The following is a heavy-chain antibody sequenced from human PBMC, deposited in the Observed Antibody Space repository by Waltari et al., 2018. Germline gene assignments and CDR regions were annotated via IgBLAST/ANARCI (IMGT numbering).Heavy chain of an antibody. D-gene: IGHD6-6*01. Sequence: EVQLVESGGGLVQPGGSRRLSCAASGFPFSSYSMNGVRRAPGKGLEWVSYISSSSSTIYYADAVKGRFTISRDNAKNSLYLQMNSLRAEDTAVYYCAGGFYSSSPLGDYWGQGTLVTVSS. CDR1: GFPFSSYS. V-gene: IGHV3-48*01. CDR2: ISSSSSTI. CDR3: AGGFYSSSPLGDY. J-gene: IGHJ4*02.